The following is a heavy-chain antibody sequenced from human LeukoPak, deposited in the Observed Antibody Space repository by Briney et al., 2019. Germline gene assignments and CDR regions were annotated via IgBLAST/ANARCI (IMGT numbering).Heavy chain of an antibody. D-gene: IGHD3-3*01. Sequence: GGSLRLSCAASGFTFSSYAMSWVRQAPGKGLEWVSAISGSGGSTYYADSVKGRFTISRDNSKSTLYLQMNSLRAEDTAVYYCAKLLNYDFWSGYPNGNWFDPWGQGTLVTVSS. V-gene: IGHV3-23*01. CDR2: ISGSGGST. CDR3: AKLLNYDFWSGYPNGNWFDP. J-gene: IGHJ5*02. CDR1: GFTFSSYA.